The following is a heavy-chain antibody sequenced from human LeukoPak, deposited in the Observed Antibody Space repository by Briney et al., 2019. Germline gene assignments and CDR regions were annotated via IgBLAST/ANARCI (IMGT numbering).Heavy chain of an antibody. Sequence: GGSLRLSCAASGFTLRSNYMSWVRQAPGKGRGWGAVISYDGSKKYYADSGKGRFTISRDNSKNTLYLQMNSLRAEDTAVYYCAKDRGCSSTSCYGDYYGMDVWGQGTTVTVSS. V-gene: IGHV3-30*18. D-gene: IGHD2-2*01. CDR2: ISYDGSKK. CDR3: AKDRGCSSTSCYGDYYGMDV. J-gene: IGHJ6*02. CDR1: GFTLRSNY.